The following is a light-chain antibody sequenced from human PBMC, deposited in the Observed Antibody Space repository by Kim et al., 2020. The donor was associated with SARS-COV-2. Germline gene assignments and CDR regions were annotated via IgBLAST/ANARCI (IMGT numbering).Light chain of an antibody. J-gene: IGLJ2*01. V-gene: IGLV3-1*01. Sequence: VSPEQTASITCAGDKLGDKYACWYQQKPGQSPVLVIYQDSKRPSGITERFSGSNSGNTATLTISGTQAMDEADYYCQAWDSSTVVFGGGTQLTVL. CDR2: QDS. CDR1: KLGDKY. CDR3: QAWDSSTVV.